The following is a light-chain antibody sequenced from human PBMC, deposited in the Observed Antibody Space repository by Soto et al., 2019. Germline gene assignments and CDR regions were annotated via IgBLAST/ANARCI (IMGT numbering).Light chain of an antibody. V-gene: IGLV1-44*01. CDR3: SAWDDTLNAVV. Sequence: QSVLTQPPSASGTPGQRVTISCSGSPSNIERNAANWYQQFPGTAPKLLIHTNNQRPSGVPDRFSGSKSGTSASLAISGIQSDDEADYYCSAWDDTLNAVVFGGGTKLTVL. CDR2: TNN. J-gene: IGLJ2*01. CDR1: PSNIERNA.